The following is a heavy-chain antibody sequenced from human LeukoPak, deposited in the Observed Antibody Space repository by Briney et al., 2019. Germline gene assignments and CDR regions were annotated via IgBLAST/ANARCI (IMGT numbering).Heavy chain of an antibody. Sequence: PSETLSLTCAVYGGSFSGYYWSWIRQPPGKGLEWIGEINHSGSTNYNPSLKSRVTISVDTSKNQFSLKLSPVTAADTAVYYCARVIGPSPPYAFDIWGQGTMVTVSS. D-gene: IGHD2/OR15-2a*01. V-gene: IGHV4-34*01. CDR3: ARVIGPSPPYAFDI. CDR2: INHSGST. J-gene: IGHJ3*02. CDR1: GGSFSGYY.